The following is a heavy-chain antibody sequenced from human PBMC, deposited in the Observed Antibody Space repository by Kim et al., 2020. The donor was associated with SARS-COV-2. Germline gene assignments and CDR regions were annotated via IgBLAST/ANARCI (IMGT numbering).Heavy chain of an antibody. CDR1: GGSISGSSYY. D-gene: IGHD2-2*01. CDR3: ARKSPVGECSGISCYAIDY. Sequence: SETLSLTCTVSGGSISGSSYYWGWIRQPPGKGLEWIGSIYYSGNTHYNSSLKSRVTISVDRSKNHFSLRLSSVTAADKAVYYCARKSPVGECSGISCYAIDYWGHGALVTVSS. J-gene: IGHJ4*01. CDR2: IYYSGNT. V-gene: IGHV4-39*07.